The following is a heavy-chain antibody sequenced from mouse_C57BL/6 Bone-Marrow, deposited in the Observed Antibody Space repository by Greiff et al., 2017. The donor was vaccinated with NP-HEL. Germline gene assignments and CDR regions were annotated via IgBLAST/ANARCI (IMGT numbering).Heavy chain of an antibody. CDR1: GYTFTSYW. D-gene: IGHD1-1*01. CDR3: ARPDGSSYGDYYAMDY. Sequence: QVQLQQPGAELVMPGASVKLSCKASGYTFTSYWMHWVKQRPGQGLEWIGEIDPSDSYTNYNQKFKGKSTLTVDKSSSTAYMQLSSLTSEDSAVYYGARPDGSSYGDYYAMDYWGQGTAVTVSS. J-gene: IGHJ4*01. V-gene: IGHV1-69*01. CDR2: IDPSDSYT.